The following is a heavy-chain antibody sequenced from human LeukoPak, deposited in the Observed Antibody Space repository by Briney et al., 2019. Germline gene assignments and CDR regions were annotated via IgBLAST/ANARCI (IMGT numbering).Heavy chain of an antibody. J-gene: IGHJ4*02. CDR1: GFTFSSYS. V-gene: IGHV3-21*01. CDR2: ISSSSSYI. D-gene: IGHD2-15*01. CDR3: VRAPLGYCSGGSCYDLDY. Sequence: PGGSLRLSCAASGFTFSSYSMNWVRQAPGKGLEWVSSISSSSSYIYYADSVKGRFTISRDNAKNSLYLQMNSLRAEDTAVYYCVRAPLGYCSGGSCYDLDYWGQGTLVTVSS.